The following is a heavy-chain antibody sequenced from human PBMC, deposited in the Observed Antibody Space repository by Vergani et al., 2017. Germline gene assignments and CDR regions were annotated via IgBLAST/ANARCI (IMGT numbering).Heavy chain of an antibody. Sequence: QVQLVQSGAEVKKPGSSVKVSCKASGGTFSSYAISWVRQAPGQGLEWMGRIIPIFGTANYAQKFQGRVTITADKSTSTAYMELSSLRSEDTAVYYCAGEPFGGGYFPPGYNWFDPWGQGTLVTVSS. J-gene: IGHJ5*02. CDR2: IIPIFGTA. V-gene: IGHV1-69*14. D-gene: IGHD3-3*01. CDR1: GGTFSSYA. CDR3: AGEPFGGGYFPPGYNWFDP.